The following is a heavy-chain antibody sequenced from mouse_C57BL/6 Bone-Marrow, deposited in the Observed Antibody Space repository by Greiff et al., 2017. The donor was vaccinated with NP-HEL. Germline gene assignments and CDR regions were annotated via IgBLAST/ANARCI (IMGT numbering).Heavy chain of an antibody. D-gene: IGHD1-1*01. V-gene: IGHV1-7*01. CDR1: GYTFTSYW. Sequence: VKLQQSGAELAKPGASVKLSCKASGYTFTSYWMHWVKQRPGQGLEWIGYINPSSGYTKYNQKFKDKGTLTADKSSSTAYMQLSSLTYEDSAVYYCAVYGSSPHWYFDVWGTGTTVTVSS. CDR3: AVYGSSPHWYFDV. J-gene: IGHJ1*03. CDR2: INPSSGYT.